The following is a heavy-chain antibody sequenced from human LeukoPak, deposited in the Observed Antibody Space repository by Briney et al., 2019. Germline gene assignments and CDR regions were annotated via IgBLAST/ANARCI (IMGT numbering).Heavy chain of an antibody. CDR2: IYTGGNT. CDR3: ARDSSSYYFDY. V-gene: IGHV3-66*01. CDR1: GFTVTSNH. D-gene: IGHD6-6*01. J-gene: IGHJ4*02. Sequence: GGSLRLSCAASGFTVTSNHMNWVRQAPGKGLEGVSIIYTGGNTHYADSLKDRFTISRDDSINTLYLQMNSLTAEDTAVYYCARDSSSYYFDYWGQGTLVTVSS.